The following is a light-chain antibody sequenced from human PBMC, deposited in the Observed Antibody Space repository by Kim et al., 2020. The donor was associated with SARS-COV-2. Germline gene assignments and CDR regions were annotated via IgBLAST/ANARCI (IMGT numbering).Light chain of an antibody. CDR1: QTISSSK. V-gene: IGKV3-20*01. J-gene: IGKJ2*01. Sequence: WAPGERATLSCRASQTISSSKLAWYQQKPGQAPRLVIYGASSRATGIPDRFSGSGSGTDFTLTITRLEPEDFAVYYCQQYAISRGTFGQGTKLEI. CDR3: QQYAISRGT. CDR2: GAS.